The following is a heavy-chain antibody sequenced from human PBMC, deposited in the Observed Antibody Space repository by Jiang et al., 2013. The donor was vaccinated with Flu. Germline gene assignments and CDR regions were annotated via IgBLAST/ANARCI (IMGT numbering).Heavy chain of an antibody. CDR1: GASLSSH. V-gene: IGHV4-4*07. D-gene: IGHD4-17*01. CDR3: ARDQGPTTVTRWNWFDP. J-gene: IGHJ5*02. Sequence: GSGLVKPSETLSLTCTVSGASLSSHWSWIRQPAGKGLEWIGRIYTSGTSHSNPSLTRRVAMSLDTSKNQIFLKLSSVTAADTAVYYCARDQGPTTVTRWNWFDPGAREPWSPSPQ. CDR2: IYTSGTS.